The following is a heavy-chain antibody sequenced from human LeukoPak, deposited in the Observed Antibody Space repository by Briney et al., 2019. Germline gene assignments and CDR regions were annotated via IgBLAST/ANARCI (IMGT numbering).Heavy chain of an antibody. CDR3: ARIIDFWSGYGY. CDR2: IYHSGST. Sequence: SETLSLTCTVSGYSLSSGYYWGWIRQPPGKGLEWIGSIYHSGSTYYNPSLKSRVTISVDTSKNQFSLKLSSVTAADTAVYYCARIIDFWSGYGYWGQGTLVTVSS. V-gene: IGHV4-38-2*02. CDR1: GYSLSSGYY. J-gene: IGHJ4*02. D-gene: IGHD3-3*01.